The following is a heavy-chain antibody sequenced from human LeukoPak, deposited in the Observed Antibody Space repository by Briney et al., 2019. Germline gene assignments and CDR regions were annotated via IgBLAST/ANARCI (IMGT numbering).Heavy chain of an antibody. D-gene: IGHD4-17*01. CDR3: ANLGGDYGDTNYYYYYGMDV. J-gene: IGHJ6*02. CDR1: GFTFSSYS. V-gene: IGHV3-48*02. CDR2: ISSSSSTI. Sequence: PGGSLRLPCAASGFTFSSYSMNWVRQAPGKGLEWVSYISSSSSTIYYADSVKGRFTISRDNAKNSRYLQMNSLRDEDTAVYYCANLGGDYGDTNYYYYYGMDVWGQGTTVTVSS.